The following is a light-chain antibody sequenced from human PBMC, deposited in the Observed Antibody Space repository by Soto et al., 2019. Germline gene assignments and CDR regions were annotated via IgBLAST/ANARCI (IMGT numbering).Light chain of an antibody. CDR2: GAS. Sequence: EIVLTQSPGTLSLSPGERATLSCRASQSVSSSYLAWYQQKPGQAPRLLIYGASSRATGIPDRFSGSGSGTDVTLTISRLEPEDFAVYYCQRYGSSPPVTFGGGTKVEIK. CDR3: QRYGSSPPVT. J-gene: IGKJ4*01. V-gene: IGKV3-20*01. CDR1: QSVSSSY.